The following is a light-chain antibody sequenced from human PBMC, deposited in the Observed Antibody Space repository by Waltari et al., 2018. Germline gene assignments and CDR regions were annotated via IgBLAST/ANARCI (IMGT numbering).Light chain of an antibody. Sequence: ETELTQTPATLSLSPGERATLSCRASQNVTNGLAWYQQKPGQAPRLLIYGASTMATDIPDRFIGTRSGTDFSLTISSLQSEDFALYYCHLYYKWIWTFGQGTNLEI. V-gene: IGKV3-15*01. CDR1: QNVTNG. J-gene: IGKJ1*01. CDR3: HLYYKWIWT. CDR2: GAS.